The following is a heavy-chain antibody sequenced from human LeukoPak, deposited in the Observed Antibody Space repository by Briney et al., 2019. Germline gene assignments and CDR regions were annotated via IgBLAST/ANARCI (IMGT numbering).Heavy chain of an antibody. CDR2: ISSAGDT. J-gene: IGHJ4*02. Sequence: PGGSLRLSCAASGFTFSSYDMHWVRQGTGKGLEWVSAISSAGDTYYPDSVKGRFTISRESAKNSLYLQMNSLRAGDTAVYYCARGTYDYASGTYYPPDYWGQGTLVTVPS. V-gene: IGHV3-13*01. CDR3: ARGTYDYASGTYYPPDY. D-gene: IGHD3-10*01. CDR1: GFTFSSYD.